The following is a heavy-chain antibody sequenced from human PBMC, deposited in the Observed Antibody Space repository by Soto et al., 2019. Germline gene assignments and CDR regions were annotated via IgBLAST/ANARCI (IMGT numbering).Heavy chain of an antibody. J-gene: IGHJ6*03. D-gene: IGHD3-10*01. CDR2: MNPNSGNT. Sequence: ASVKVSCKASGYTFTSYDINWVRQATGQGLEWMGWMNPNSGNTGYAQKFQGRVTMTRNTSISTAYMELSSLRSEDMAVYYCASGTTSKPNYYGSGSTPRYYYYYYMDVWGKGTTVTVSS. CDR3: ASGTTSKPNYYGSGSTPRYYYYYYMDV. CDR1: GYTFTSYD. V-gene: IGHV1-8*01.